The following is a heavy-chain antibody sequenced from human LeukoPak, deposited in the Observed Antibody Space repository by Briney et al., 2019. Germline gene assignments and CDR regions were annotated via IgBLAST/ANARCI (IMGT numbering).Heavy chain of an antibody. J-gene: IGHJ5*02. CDR2: IYCGGST. V-gene: IGHV3-53*01. CDR3: ARAAFGELLYEWWFDP. D-gene: IGHD3-10*01. CDR1: GFTVSSNY. Sequence: GGSLRLSCAASGFTVSSNYMSWVRQAPGKGLEWVSVIYCGGSTYYADSVKGRFTISRDNSKNTLYLQMNSLRAEDTAVYYCARAAFGELLYEWWFDPWGQGTLVTVSS.